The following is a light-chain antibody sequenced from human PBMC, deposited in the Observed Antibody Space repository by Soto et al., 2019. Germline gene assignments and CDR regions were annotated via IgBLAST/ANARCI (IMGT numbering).Light chain of an antibody. Sequence: QSVLTQPPSASGTPGQRVTISCSGSNSNIGTNSMNWYQQLPGTAPKLLIHSNNQRPSGVPDRFSGSKSGTSASLAISGLQSADEADYYCAAWDGSLNGWVFGGGTKLTVL. CDR2: SNN. CDR3: AAWDGSLNGWV. CDR1: NSNIGTNS. V-gene: IGLV1-44*01. J-gene: IGLJ3*02.